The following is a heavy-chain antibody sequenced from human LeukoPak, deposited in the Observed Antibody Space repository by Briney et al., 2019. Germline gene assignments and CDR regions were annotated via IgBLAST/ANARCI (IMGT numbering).Heavy chain of an antibody. D-gene: IGHD1-26*01. J-gene: IGHJ4*02. V-gene: IGHV3-20*04. CDR1: GFTFDDHD. Sequence: GSLILSCVASGFTFDDHDMSWVRRAPGKALDWVSNITWNGGSTGYAVSVKGRFTISRDNAKNSLYLQMNSLRAEDTAFYYCARGKMVGATAWGGLDYWGQGTLVTVS. CDR2: ITWNGGST. CDR3: ARGKMVGATAWGGLDY.